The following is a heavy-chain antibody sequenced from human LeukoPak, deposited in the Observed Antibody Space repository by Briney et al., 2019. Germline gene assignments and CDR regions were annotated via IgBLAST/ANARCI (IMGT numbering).Heavy chain of an antibody. CDR3: AREPAGDGDYVFDY. Sequence: GGSLRLSCAASGFTFSSYAMHWVRQAPGKGLEWVAVISYDGSNKYYADSVKGRFTISRDNSKNTLYLQMNSLRAEDTAVYYCAREPAGDGDYVFDYWGQGTLVTVSS. CDR1: GFTFSSYA. J-gene: IGHJ4*02. D-gene: IGHD4-17*01. V-gene: IGHV3-30*04. CDR2: ISYDGSNK.